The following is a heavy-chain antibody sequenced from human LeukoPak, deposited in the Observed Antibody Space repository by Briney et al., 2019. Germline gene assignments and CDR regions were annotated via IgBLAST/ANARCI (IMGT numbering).Heavy chain of an antibody. Sequence: PSETLSLTCAVYGGSFSGYYWSWIRQPPGKGLEWIGEINHSGCTNYNPSLKSRVTISVDTSKNQFSLKLSSVTAADTAVYYCARSPRRLGYCSGGSCYYYYGMDVWGQGTTVTVSS. CDR1: GGSFSGYY. D-gene: IGHD2-15*01. J-gene: IGHJ6*02. CDR3: ARSPRRLGYCSGGSCYYYYGMDV. CDR2: INHSGCT. V-gene: IGHV4-34*01.